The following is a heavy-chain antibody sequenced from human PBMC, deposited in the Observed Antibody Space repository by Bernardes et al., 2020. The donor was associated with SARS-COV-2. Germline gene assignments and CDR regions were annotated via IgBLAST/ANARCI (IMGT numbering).Heavy chain of an antibody. D-gene: IGHD6-19*01. Sequence: SMKVSCKASGGTFSSYAISWVRQAPGQGLEWMGGIISIFGSANYAQKFQGRVTIIADESTSTAYMELSSLRSEDTAVYYCARDTTGSRWLAHFDYWGQGTLVTVSS. CDR3: ARDTTGSRWLAHFDY. J-gene: IGHJ4*02. CDR2: IISIFGSA. CDR1: GGTFSSYA. V-gene: IGHV1-69*13.